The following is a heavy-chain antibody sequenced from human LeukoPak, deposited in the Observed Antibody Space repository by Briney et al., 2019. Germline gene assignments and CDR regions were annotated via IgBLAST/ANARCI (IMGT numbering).Heavy chain of an antibody. D-gene: IGHD3-16*01. CDR3: ARERGGIAVDY. CDR1: GFTFSGYS. Sequence: PGGSLRLSCAASGFTFSGYSMNWVRQAPGKGLVWVSRINSGGSSTSYADSVKGRFTISRDNAKNTLYLQMNSLRAEDTAVYYCARERGGIAVDYWGQGTLVTVSS. J-gene: IGHJ4*02. V-gene: IGHV3-74*01. CDR2: INSGGSST.